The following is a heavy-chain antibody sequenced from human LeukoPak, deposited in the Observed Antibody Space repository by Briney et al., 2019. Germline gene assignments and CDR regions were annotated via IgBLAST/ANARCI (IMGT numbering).Heavy chain of an antibody. Sequence: GGSLRLSCAASGFTFNTYGMTWVRQAPGKGLEWVSAITSSGGSTYYGDSVKGRFTISRDNSRDTLYLQMNSLRVDDTAVYYCARDLCWGCFDDWGQGNLVTVSS. J-gene: IGHJ4*02. CDR2: ITSSGGST. CDR3: ARDLCWGCFDD. V-gene: IGHV3-23*01. D-gene: IGHD3-10*02. CDR1: GFTFNTYG.